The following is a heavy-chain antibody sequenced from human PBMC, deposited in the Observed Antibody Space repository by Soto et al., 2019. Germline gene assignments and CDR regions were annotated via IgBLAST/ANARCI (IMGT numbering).Heavy chain of an antibody. D-gene: IGHD4-17*01. CDR2: HYSGGST. V-gene: IGHV3-53*01. J-gene: IGHJ1*01. CDR3: AKAPDYGDHEFFQH. Sequence: GGSLRLSCAISGFSVSSNYLSWVRQAPGKGLEWVSVHYSGGSTYYADSVQGRFTISRDKSNNTLYLQMRRVRAEDTAFYYCAKAPDYGDHEFFQHWGQGTLVT. CDR1: GFSVSSNY.